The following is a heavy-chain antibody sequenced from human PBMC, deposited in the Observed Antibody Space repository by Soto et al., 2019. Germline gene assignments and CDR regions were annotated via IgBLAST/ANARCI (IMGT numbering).Heavy chain of an antibody. V-gene: IGHV6-1*01. J-gene: IGHJ6*03. CDR2: TYYRSRWYN. CDR1: GDSVSSNTAA. CDR3: AGTTSLQWYYMDV. D-gene: IGHD1-1*01. Sequence: QLQQSGPGLVQPSQTLSLTCVISGDSVSSNTAAWNWIRQSPSGGLEWLGRTYYRSRWYNDYAVSVRRRISISPDTSENQLSRHFYSVPPEDTSVYNCAGTTSLQWYYMDVWGRGTSVTVSS.